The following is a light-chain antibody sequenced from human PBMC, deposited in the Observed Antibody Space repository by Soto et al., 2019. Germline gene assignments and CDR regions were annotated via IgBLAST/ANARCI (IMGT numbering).Light chain of an antibody. V-gene: IGKV1-39*01. CDR2: GAS. CDR3: QQRYKTYLSS. J-gene: IGKJ2*01. CDR1: QRIYNF. Sequence: DIQMTQSPSFLSASVGGRVTITCRASQRIYNFLNWYQQKPGKAPKLLIYGASSLQSGVPSRFSGSGSGTDFTLTITSLQPEDSATYYCQQRYKTYLSSFGQGTKVDIK.